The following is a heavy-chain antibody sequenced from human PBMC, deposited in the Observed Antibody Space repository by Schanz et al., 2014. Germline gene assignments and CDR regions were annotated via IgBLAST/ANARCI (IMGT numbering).Heavy chain of an antibody. Sequence: EVQLVESGGGLVQPGGSLRLSCAASGITFSSHSFNWVRQAPGKGLEWISYITYNGGTIYYADSVEGRFTISRDNAKRSLFLQMNSLRVEDTAVYFCVSQTGSPNYWGQGTLVTVSS. J-gene: IGHJ4*02. CDR1: GITFSSHS. V-gene: IGHV3-48*04. CDR2: ITYNGGTI. CDR3: VSQTGSPNY. D-gene: IGHD6-13*01.